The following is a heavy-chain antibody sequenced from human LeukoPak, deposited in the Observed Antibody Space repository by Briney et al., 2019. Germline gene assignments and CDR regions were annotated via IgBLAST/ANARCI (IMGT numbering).Heavy chain of an antibody. Sequence: PGGSLRLSCAASGFTFSRFAMTWVRQAPGKGLEWVSAISGTGGSTYYADSVKGRFTISRDNSKNMLYLQMNSLRAEDTAVYYCAKDMSTMTTYRKFVFERGGEGTLVTVSS. CDR1: GFTFSRFA. D-gene: IGHD4-17*01. CDR2: ISGTGGST. CDR3: AKDMSTMTTYRKFVFER. V-gene: IGHV3-23*01. J-gene: IGHJ4*02.